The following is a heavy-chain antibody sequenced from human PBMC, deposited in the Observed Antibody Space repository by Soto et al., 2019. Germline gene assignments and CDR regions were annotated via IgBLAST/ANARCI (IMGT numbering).Heavy chain of an antibody. CDR3: ARVSYCSSTSCQLHFDY. J-gene: IGHJ4*02. D-gene: IGHD2-2*01. Sequence: QVQLQESGPGLVKPSETLSLTCTVSGGSISSYYWSWIRQPPGKGLEWIGYIYYSGSTNYNPSLKSRVTIAVXXAXNXXSLKLSSVTAADTAVYYCARVSYCSSTSCQLHFDYWGQGTLVTVSS. CDR1: GGSISSYY. V-gene: IGHV4-59*01. CDR2: IYYSGST.